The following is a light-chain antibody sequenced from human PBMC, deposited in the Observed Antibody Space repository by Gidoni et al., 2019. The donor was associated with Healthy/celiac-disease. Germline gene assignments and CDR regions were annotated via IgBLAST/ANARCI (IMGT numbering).Light chain of an antibody. V-gene: IGKV3-11*01. CDR2: DAS. CDR3: QQRSNWPPDEIT. CDR1: QSVSSY. Sequence: EIVLTQSPATLSWSPGDRATLSCRASQSVSSYLAWYQQKPGQAPRLLISDASNRATGIPARFSGSGSGTDFTLTISSLEPEDFAVYYCQQRSNWPPDEITFGHXTKVDIK. J-gene: IGKJ3*01.